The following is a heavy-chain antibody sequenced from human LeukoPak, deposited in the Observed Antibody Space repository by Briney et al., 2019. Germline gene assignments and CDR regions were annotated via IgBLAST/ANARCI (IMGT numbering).Heavy chain of an antibody. CDR2: ISYDGSNK. CDR3: AKDIYYYDSSEAFDY. J-gene: IGHJ4*02. V-gene: IGHV3-30*18. D-gene: IGHD3-22*01. Sequence: PGRSLRLSCAASGFTFSSYGMHWVRQAPGKGLEWVAVISYDGSNKYYADSVKGRFTISRDNSENTLYLQMNSLRAEDTAVYYCAKDIYYYDSSEAFDYWGQGTLVTVSS. CDR1: GFTFSSYG.